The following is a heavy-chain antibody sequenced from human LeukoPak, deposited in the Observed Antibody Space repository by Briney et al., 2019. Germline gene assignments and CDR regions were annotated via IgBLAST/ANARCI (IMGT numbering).Heavy chain of an antibody. CDR3: VVVVEPPDSDGFDV. CDR1: GFTFGNSW. Sequence: GGSLRLSCAASGFTFGNSWVHWVRQAPGKGLVWVSLINADGSTTTYADSVKGRFTISRDNARDTLSLQMNSLTIEDTAVYYCVVVVEPPDSDGFDVWGQGTMITVSS. V-gene: IGHV3-74*01. CDR2: INADGSTT. D-gene: IGHD1-14*01. J-gene: IGHJ3*01.